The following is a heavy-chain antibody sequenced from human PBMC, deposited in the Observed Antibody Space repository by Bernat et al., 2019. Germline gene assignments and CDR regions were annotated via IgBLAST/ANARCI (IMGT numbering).Heavy chain of an antibody. J-gene: IGHJ4*02. V-gene: IGHV3-53*01. CDR1: GFTVSSNY. CDR2: IYSGGST. Sequence: EVQLVESGGGLIQPGGSLRLSCAASGFTVSSNYMTWVRQAPGKGLEWVSVIYSGGSTYYADSVKGRFTISRDTSKNTLYLQMNSLRVEDMAVYYCAKAHQSNGNVCEYWGQGTLVTVSS. D-gene: IGHD2-2*01. CDR3: AKAHQSNGNVCEY.